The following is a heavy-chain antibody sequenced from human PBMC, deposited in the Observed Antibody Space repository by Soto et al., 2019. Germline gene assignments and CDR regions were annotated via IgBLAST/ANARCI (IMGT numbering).Heavy chain of an antibody. D-gene: IGHD5-12*01. J-gene: IGHJ4*02. CDR2: IYYSGST. Sequence: SETLSLTCTVSGGSISSSYYWGWIRQPPGKGLEWIGSIYYSGSTYYNPSLKSRVTISVDTSKNQFSLKLSSVTAADTAVYYCARQYSGYDYLFYYFDYWGQGTLVTVSS. V-gene: IGHV4-39*01. CDR1: GGSISSSYY. CDR3: ARQYSGYDYLFYYFDY.